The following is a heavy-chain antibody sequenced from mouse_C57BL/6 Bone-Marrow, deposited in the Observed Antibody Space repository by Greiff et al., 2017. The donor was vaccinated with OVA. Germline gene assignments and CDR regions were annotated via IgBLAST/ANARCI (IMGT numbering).Heavy chain of an antibody. Sequence: VKLVESGPGLVAPSQSLSITCTVSGFSLTSYGVHWVRQPPGKGLEWLVVIWSDGSTTYNSALKSRLSISKDNYKSKVFLKMNSLQTDDTAMYYCARHGDSSGYRAMDYWGQGTSVTVSS. CDR3: ARHGDSSGYRAMDY. V-gene: IGHV2-6-1*01. CDR2: IWSDGST. D-gene: IGHD3-2*02. CDR1: GFSLTSYG. J-gene: IGHJ4*01.